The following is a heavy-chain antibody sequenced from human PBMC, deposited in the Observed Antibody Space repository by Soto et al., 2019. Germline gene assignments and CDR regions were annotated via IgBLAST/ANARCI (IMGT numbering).Heavy chain of an antibody. CDR3: ARIAELPRAGLDV. V-gene: IGHV1-18*01. J-gene: IGHJ6*02. CDR1: GSSFHFFE. D-gene: IGHD1-1*01. Sequence: QVQLVQSGGEVKKPGASVRVSCKASGSSFHFFEFGWAGRALDQGLEWMGWISANRGFRESSNYPEKSQGRVTMTADRSTNTAYMELRNLRYDDTAVYYCARIAELPRAGLDVWGQGTTVTVSS. CDR2: ISANRGFRESS.